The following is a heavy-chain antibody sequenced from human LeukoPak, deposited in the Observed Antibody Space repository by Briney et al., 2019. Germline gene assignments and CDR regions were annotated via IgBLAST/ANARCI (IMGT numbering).Heavy chain of an antibody. Sequence: PSETLSLTCTVSGGSISSYYWSWIRQPPGKGLEWIGYIYYSGSTNYNPSLKSRVTIPVDTSKNQFSLKLSSVTAADTAVYYCARDDGSYGAAFDYWGQGTLVTVSS. D-gene: IGHD1-26*01. J-gene: IGHJ4*02. CDR2: IYYSGST. CDR3: ARDDGSYGAAFDY. V-gene: IGHV4-59*01. CDR1: GGSISSYY.